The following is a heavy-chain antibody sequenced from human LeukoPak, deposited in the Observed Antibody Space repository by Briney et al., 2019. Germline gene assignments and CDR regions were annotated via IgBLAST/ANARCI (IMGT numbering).Heavy chain of an antibody. V-gene: IGHV4-39*07. CDR2: IYYSGST. CDR1: GGSISSSSYY. Sequence: SETLSLTCTVSGGSISSSSYYWGWFRQPPGKGLEWIGSIYYSGSTYYNPSLRSRVTISVDASKNQFSLHLNSVTPEDTAVYYCARGYCSGGTCLGDDIWGQGTMVTVSS. J-gene: IGHJ3*02. CDR3: ARGYCSGGTCLGDDI. D-gene: IGHD2-15*01.